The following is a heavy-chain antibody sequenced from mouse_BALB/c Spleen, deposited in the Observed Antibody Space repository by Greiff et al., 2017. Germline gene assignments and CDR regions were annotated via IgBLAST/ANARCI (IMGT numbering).Heavy chain of an antibody. CDR2: ISDGGSCT. V-gene: IGHV5-4*02. J-gene: IGHJ2*01. CDR1: GFTFSDYY. D-gene: IGHD2-4*01. CDR3: ARGDYEGFDY. Sequence: EVKLMESGGGLVKPGGSLKLSCAASGFTFSDYYMYWVRQTPEKRLEWVATISDGGSCTYYPDSVKGRFTISRDNAKNNLYLQMSSLKSEDTAMYYCARGDYEGFDYWGQGTTLTVSS.